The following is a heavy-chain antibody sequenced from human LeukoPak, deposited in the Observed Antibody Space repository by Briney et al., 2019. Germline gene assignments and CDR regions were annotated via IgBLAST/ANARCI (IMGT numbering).Heavy chain of an antibody. J-gene: IGHJ4*02. CDR3: ARAGIAAAGIFDY. CDR1: GVSISSYY. CDR2: IYYSGST. D-gene: IGHD6-13*01. V-gene: IGHV4-59*01. Sequence: SETLSLTCTVSGVSISSYYWSWIRQPPGKGLERIGYIYYSGSTNYNPSLKSRVTISVDTSKNQFSLKLSSVTAADTAVYYCARAGIAAAGIFDYWGQGTLVTVSS.